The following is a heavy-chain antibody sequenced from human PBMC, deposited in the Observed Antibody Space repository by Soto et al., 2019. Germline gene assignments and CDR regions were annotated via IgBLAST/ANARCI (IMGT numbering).Heavy chain of an antibody. D-gene: IGHD2-2*01. V-gene: IGHV1-46*03. CDR2: INPSGGST. J-gene: IGHJ3*02. Sequence: ASVKVSCKASGYTFTSYYMHWVRQAPGQGLEWMGIINPSGGSTSYAQKFQGRVTMTRDTSTSTVYMELSSLRSEDTAVYYCARVGAMSTVTSDAFDIWGQGTMDTVSS. CDR3: ARVGAMSTVTSDAFDI. CDR1: GYTFTSYY.